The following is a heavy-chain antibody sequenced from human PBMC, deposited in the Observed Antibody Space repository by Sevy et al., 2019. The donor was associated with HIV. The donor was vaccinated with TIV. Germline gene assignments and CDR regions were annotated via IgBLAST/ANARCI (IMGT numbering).Heavy chain of an antibody. V-gene: IGHV3-74*01. J-gene: IGHJ5*02. Sequence: GGSLRLSCAASGFGFSTTWMHWVRQAPGKGLVWVSRIKGDGSITAYADSVKGRFTISRDNAKNTLFLQMISLRVEDTAVYYCARGGGPVSWGQGTLVTVSS. CDR3: ARGGGPVS. D-gene: IGHD3-10*01. CDR1: GFGFSTTW. CDR2: IKGDGSIT.